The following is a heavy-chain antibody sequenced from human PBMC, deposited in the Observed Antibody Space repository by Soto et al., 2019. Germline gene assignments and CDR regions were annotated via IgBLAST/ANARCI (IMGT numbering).Heavy chain of an antibody. CDR3: ARVSTVTTFYYYYYMDV. Sequence: SETLSLTCGVSGDSISSGDFSWNWIRQPPGKGLEWIGNIYHSGITHYNPSLKSRVTISVDASKNQFSLKLSSVTAADTAVYYCARVSTVTTFYYYYYMDVWGKGTTVTVS. CDR1: GDSISSGDFS. CDR2: IYHSGIT. J-gene: IGHJ6*03. V-gene: IGHV4-30-2*01. D-gene: IGHD4-17*01.